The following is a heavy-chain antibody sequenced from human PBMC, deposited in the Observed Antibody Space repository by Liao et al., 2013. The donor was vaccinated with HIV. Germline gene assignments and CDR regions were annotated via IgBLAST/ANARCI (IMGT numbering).Heavy chain of an antibody. CDR2: IHYSGRT. J-gene: IGHJ5*02. D-gene: IGHD3-22*01. CDR3: ARAPKAESLYSDSRWVNWFDP. V-gene: IGHV4-39*07. Sequence: QLQLQESGPGLVRPSETLSLTCTVSGGSISNNNYQWGWIRQPPGKGLEWVGIIHYSGRTDYSPSLKSRVTISLDTSNNQFSLKLSSVTAADTGVYYCARAPKAESLYSDSRWVNWFDPWGQGNPGHRLL. CDR1: GGSISNNNYQ.